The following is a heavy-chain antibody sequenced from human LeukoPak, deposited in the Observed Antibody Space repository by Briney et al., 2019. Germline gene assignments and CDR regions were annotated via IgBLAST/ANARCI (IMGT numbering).Heavy chain of an antibody. D-gene: IGHD2-8*01. Sequence: PGGSLRLSCAASGFSFSSYGMHWVRQAPGTGLEWVSFIRYDGVNKYYAESVRGRFTISRDNSGNTLYLQMNSLTADDTAVYYCAKASTPVVLSSSDYYMDVWGKGTAVTVSS. V-gene: IGHV3-30*02. CDR3: AKASTPVVLSSSDYYMDV. CDR2: IRYDGVNK. CDR1: GFSFSSYG. J-gene: IGHJ6*03.